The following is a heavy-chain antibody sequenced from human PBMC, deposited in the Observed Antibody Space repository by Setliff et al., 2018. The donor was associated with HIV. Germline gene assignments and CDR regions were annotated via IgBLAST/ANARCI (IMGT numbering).Heavy chain of an antibody. Sequence: PSETLSLTCTVSGGSLRRGNYYWSWFRQPAGEGLEWIGHISSTGSTNYNPSLKNRVTLSLDTSMNQLSLKLRSVFAGDTAVYFCVRDPGYSSGWSGTTFDYWGQGTLVTVAS. J-gene: IGHJ4*02. D-gene: IGHD6-19*01. CDR2: ISSTGST. V-gene: IGHV4-61*09. CDR1: GGSLRRGNYY. CDR3: VRDPGYSSGWSGTTFDY.